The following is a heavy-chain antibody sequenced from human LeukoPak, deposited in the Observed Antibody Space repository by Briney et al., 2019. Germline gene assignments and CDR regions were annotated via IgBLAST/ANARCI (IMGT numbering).Heavy chain of an antibody. CDR1: GFTVSTNY. Sequence: TGGSLRLSCAASGFTVSTNYMSWVRQAPGKGLEWVSVIYAGGTTYHADSVKGRFTISRDNSKNTLYLQMNSLRAEDTALYYCAKATYYYDNSGYYSYYYGMDVWGQGTTVTVSS. J-gene: IGHJ6*02. CDR3: AKATYYYDNSGYYSYYYGMDV. V-gene: IGHV3-53*05. CDR2: IYAGGTT. D-gene: IGHD3-22*01.